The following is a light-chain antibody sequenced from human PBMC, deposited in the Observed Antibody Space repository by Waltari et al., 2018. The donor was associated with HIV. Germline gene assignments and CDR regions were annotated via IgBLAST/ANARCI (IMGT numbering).Light chain of an antibody. CDR2: GAS. CDR1: QGIRNY. Sequence: DIVLTQSPLPLSASVGDRITITCRASQGIRNYLAWYQQKPGRAPKLLVYGASSLKDGVPSRFGGSGSGTEFTLTITRLQFEDFGTYYCQQENSYPLTFGPGTRLDVK. J-gene: IGKJ3*01. V-gene: IGKV1-9*01. CDR3: QQENSYPLT.